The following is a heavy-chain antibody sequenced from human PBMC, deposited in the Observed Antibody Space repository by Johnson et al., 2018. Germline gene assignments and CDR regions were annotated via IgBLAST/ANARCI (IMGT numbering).Heavy chain of an antibody. V-gene: IGHV3-21*01. CDR3: AREGVYGSGRGGMEDAFEI. D-gene: IGHD3-10*01. Sequence: EVQLVESGGGLVKPGESLRLSCAASGFPFSEYSMNWVRQAPGKGLEWVSSISASSNYIYYADSVKGRFTISRDNVKNSVYLQMNRVRVEDTAVCYCAREGVYGSGRGGMEDAFEIGGQGTMVTVSS. J-gene: IGHJ3*02. CDR1: GFPFSEYS. CDR2: ISASSNYI.